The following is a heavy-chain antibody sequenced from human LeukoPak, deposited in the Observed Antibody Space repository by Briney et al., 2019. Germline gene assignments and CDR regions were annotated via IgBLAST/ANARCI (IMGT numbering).Heavy chain of an antibody. Sequence: GGSLRLSCAASGFTFSSYAMSWVRQAPGKGLERVSAISGSGGSTYYADSVKGRFTISRDNSKNTLYLQMNSLRAEDTAVYYCARKYGDCGGDCHYYYGMDVWGQGTTVTVSS. J-gene: IGHJ6*02. D-gene: IGHD2-21*02. CDR1: GFTFSSYA. CDR2: ISGSGGST. V-gene: IGHV3-23*01. CDR3: ARKYGDCGGDCHYYYGMDV.